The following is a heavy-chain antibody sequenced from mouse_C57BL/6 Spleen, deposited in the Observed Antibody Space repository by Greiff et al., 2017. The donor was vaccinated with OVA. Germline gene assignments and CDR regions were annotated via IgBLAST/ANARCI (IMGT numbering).Heavy chain of an antibody. CDR1: GFTFSSYT. CDR3: ARQYDYGGYWYFDV. D-gene: IGHD2-4*01. J-gene: IGHJ1*03. CDR2: ISGGGGNT. V-gene: IGHV5-9*01. Sequence: EVKLVESGGGLVKPGGSLKLSCAASGFTFSSYTMSWVRQTPEKRLEWVATISGGGGNTYYPDSVKGRFTISRDNAKNTLYLQMSSLRSEDTALYYCARQYDYGGYWYFDVWGTGTTVTVSS.